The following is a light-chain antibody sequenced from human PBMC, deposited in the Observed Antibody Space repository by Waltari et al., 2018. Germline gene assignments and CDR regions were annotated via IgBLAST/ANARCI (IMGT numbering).Light chain of an antibody. J-gene: IGKJ4*01. V-gene: IGKV1-5*01. CDR1: QSISSW. CDR2: DAS. Sequence: DIQMTQSPSTLSASVGDRVTITCRASQSISSWLAWYQQKPGKAPKLLIYDASSLESGVPSRFSGSGSGTEFTLTISSLQAEDVAVYYCQQYYTTPLTFGGGTKVEIK. CDR3: QQYYTTPLT.